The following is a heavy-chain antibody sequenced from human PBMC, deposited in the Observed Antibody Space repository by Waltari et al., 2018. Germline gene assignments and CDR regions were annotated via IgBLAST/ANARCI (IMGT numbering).Heavy chain of an antibody. J-gene: IGHJ4*02. CDR1: GGSISDGSFH. D-gene: IGHD3-10*01. V-gene: IGHV4-39*01. CDR3: ARTFAYGSGTYNH. Sequence: QLQLQESGPGLVKPSATLSLTCTVSGGSISDGSFHWGWIRQYPGKGLEWIGSIYYSGNTYYNPSLRIRVSISVDTSTNQFSLKLSSVTAADTAVYYCARTFAYGSGTYNHWGQGSLVTVSS. CDR2: IYYSGNT.